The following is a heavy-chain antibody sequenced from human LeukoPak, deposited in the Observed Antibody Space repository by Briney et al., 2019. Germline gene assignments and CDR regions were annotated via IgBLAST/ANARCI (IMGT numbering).Heavy chain of an antibody. CDR2: ISSSGSTI. D-gene: IGHD3-9*01. CDR3: ARDLILTGFDY. V-gene: IGHV3-48*03. CDR1: GFTFSSYE. J-gene: IGHJ4*02. Sequence: GGSLRLSCAASGFTFSSYEMNWVRQAPGKGLEWVSYISSSGSTIYYADSVKGRFTISRDNAKNSLYLQMNSLRAEDTAVYYCARDLILTGFDYWGQGTLVTVSS.